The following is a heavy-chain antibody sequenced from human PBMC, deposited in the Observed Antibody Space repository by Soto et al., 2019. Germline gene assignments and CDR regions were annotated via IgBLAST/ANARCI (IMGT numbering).Heavy chain of an antibody. CDR2: IDPSDSYT. CDR3: ARNLRCSSTSCYYYYYYGMDV. J-gene: IGHJ6*02. Sequence: GESLKISCKGSGYSFTSYWISWVRQMPGKGLEWMGRIDPSDSYTNYSPSFQGHVTISADKSISTAYLQWSSLKASDTAMYYCARNLRCSSTSCYYYYYYGMDVWGQGTTVTVSS. D-gene: IGHD2-2*01. CDR1: GYSFTSYW. V-gene: IGHV5-10-1*01.